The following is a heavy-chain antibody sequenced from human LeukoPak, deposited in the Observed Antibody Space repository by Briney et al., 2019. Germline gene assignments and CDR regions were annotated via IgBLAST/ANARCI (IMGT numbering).Heavy chain of an antibody. CDR2: ISATGGST. CDR1: GFTLSSFC. CDR3: AKGGYSSGWRNYFDY. D-gene: IGHD6-19*01. V-gene: IGHV3-23*01. J-gene: IGHJ4*02. Sequence: GGSLRLSCAASGFTLSSFCMTWVRQAPGKGLEWVSTISATGGSTYYADSVKGRFTISRDNSKDTLYLQMNSLRAEDTAVYYCAKGGYSSGWRNYFDYWGQGTLVTVSS.